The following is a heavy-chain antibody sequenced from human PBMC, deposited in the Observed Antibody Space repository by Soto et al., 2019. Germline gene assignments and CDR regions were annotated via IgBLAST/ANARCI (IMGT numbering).Heavy chain of an antibody. CDR3: ARGGYGGNSGLGHLDY. Sequence: SETLSLTCAVYGGSFSGYYWSWIRPSPGKGLEWIGEITYGGSTNYNPSLESRITISVDTAKNQFSLKVPSVTAADTAVYYCARGGYGGNSGLGHLDYWGQGTLVTVSS. J-gene: IGHJ4*02. D-gene: IGHD2-21*02. CDR2: ITYGGST. V-gene: IGHV4-34*01. CDR1: GGSFSGYY.